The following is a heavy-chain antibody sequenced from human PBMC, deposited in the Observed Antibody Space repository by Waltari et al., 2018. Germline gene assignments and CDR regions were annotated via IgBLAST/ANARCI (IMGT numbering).Heavy chain of an antibody. D-gene: IGHD6-19*01. J-gene: IGHJ6*02. CDR3: ARVATKTYSSPVPGRPYYYGMDV. CDR1: GFTFSRYW. Sequence: EEQLVESGGGLAQPGESLRLSCAASGFTFSRYWMDWVRQAPGKGLVWVSRINRAGSSTTYADSVKGRFTISRDNAKNTLYVQMNRLRAEDTAVYYCARVATKTYSSPVPGRPYYYGMDVWGQGTTVTVSS. CDR2: INRAGSST. V-gene: IGHV3-74*01.